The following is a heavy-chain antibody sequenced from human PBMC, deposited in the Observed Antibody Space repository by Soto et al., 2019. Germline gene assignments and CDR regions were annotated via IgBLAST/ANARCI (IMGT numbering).Heavy chain of an antibody. V-gene: IGHV1-2*04. Sequence: ASVKVSCKASGYTFTGYYMHWVRQAPGQGLEWMGWINPNSGGTNYAQKFQGWVTMTRDTSISTAYMELSRLRSDDTAVYYCARVGGGITGTTYYYGMDVWGQGTTVTVSS. CDR2: INPNSGGT. CDR3: ARVGGGITGTTYYYGMDV. J-gene: IGHJ6*02. CDR1: GYTFTGYY. D-gene: IGHD1-7*01.